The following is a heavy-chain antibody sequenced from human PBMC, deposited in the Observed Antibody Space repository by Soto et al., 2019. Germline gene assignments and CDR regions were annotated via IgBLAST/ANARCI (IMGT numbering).Heavy chain of an antibody. CDR2: IGGSGGST. V-gene: IGHV3-23*01. Sequence: PGGSLRLSCAASGFTYSRYDRSWVRQAPGEGLEWVSAIGGSGGSTYYADSVKGRFTISRDNSKNTLYLQMNSLRAEDTAVYYCAKESVVAAADFDYWGQGTLVTVFS. D-gene: IGHD6-13*01. CDR3: AKESVVAAADFDY. CDR1: GFTYSRYD. J-gene: IGHJ4*02.